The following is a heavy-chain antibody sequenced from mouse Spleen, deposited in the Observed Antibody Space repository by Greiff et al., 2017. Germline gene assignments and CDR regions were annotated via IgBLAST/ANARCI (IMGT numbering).Heavy chain of an antibody. Sequence: QVQLQQSGAELVRPGTSVKLSCKASGYTFTSYWMHWVKQRPGQGLEWIGVIDPSDSYTNYNQKFKGKATLTVDTSSSTAYMQLSSLTSEDSAVYYCARGGLRSYWYFDVWGAGTTVTVSS. CDR3: ARGGLRSYWYFDV. CDR2: IDPSDSYT. V-gene: IGHV1-59*01. CDR1: GYTFTSYW. D-gene: IGHD2-4*01. J-gene: IGHJ1*01.